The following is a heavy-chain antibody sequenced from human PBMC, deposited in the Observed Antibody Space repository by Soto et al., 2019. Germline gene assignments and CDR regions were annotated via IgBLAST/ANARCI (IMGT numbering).Heavy chain of an antibody. CDR2: IYYSGST. Sequence: SETLSLTCTVSGGSISSYYWSWIRQPPGKGLEWIGYIYYSGSTNYNPSLKSRVTISVDTSKNQFSLKLSSVTAADTAVYYCARLNDGDYSPHYYFDYWGQGTLVTVSS. D-gene: IGHD4-17*01. V-gene: IGHV4-59*08. J-gene: IGHJ4*02. CDR1: GGSISSYY. CDR3: ARLNDGDYSPHYYFDY.